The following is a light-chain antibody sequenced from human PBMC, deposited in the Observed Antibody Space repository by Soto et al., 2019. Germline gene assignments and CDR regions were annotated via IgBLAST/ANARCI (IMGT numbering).Light chain of an antibody. CDR2: AAS. Sequence: DVQMTQSPSSLSASVGDRVTITCRASQDINSYLAWYQQKPGNAPKSLIYAASSLQTGVPSRFSGSESGTDYALTISSLQPEDSATYYWQHDGSYPLTFGGGTEVEIQ. CDR1: QDINSY. CDR3: QHDGSYPLT. V-gene: IGKV1D-16*01. J-gene: IGKJ4*01.